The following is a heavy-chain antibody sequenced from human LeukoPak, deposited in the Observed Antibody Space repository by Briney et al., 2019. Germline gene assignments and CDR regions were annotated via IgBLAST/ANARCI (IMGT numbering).Heavy chain of an antibody. V-gene: IGHV3-7*01. Sequence: GGSLRLSCAASGFTSSNYAMSWVRQAPGKGLEWVANIKQDGSEKYYVDSVKGRFTISRDNAKNSLYLQMNSLRAEDTAVYYCARDLGYSYGWAFDIWGQGTMVTVSS. CDR1: GFTSSNYA. CDR3: ARDLGYSYGWAFDI. CDR2: IKQDGSEK. D-gene: IGHD5-18*01. J-gene: IGHJ3*02.